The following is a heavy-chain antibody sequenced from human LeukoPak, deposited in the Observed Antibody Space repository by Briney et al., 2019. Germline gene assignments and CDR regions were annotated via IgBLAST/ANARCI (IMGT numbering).Heavy chain of an antibody. V-gene: IGHV3-38-3*01. Sequence: PGGSLRLSCAASGFTVSSNEMSWVRQAPGKGLEWVSSISGGSTYYADSRKGRFTISRDNSKNTLYLQMNSLRAEDTAVYYCAKVSVVPAALEAFDIWGQGTMVTVSS. CDR1: GFTVSSNE. J-gene: IGHJ3*02. CDR3: AKVSVVPAALEAFDI. CDR2: ISGGST. D-gene: IGHD2-2*01.